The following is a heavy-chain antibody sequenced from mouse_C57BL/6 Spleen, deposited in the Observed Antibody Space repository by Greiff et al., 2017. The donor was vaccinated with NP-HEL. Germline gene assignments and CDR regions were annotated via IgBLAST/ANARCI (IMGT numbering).Heavy chain of an antibody. Sequence: EVQLQESGGGLVKPGGSLKLSCAASGFTFSSYAMSWVRQTPEKRLEWVATISDGGSYTYYPDNVKGRFTISRDNAKNNLYLQMSHLKSEDTAMYYCARGGMVTTGAMDYWGQGTSVTVSS. CDR3: ARGGMVTTGAMDY. D-gene: IGHD2-2*01. CDR1: GFTFSSYA. J-gene: IGHJ4*01. CDR2: ISDGGSYT. V-gene: IGHV5-4*01.